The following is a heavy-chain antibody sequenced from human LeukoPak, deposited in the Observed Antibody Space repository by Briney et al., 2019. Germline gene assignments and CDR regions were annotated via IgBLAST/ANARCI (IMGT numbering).Heavy chain of an antibody. J-gene: IGHJ4*02. CDR3: ARARRRSYNFGHDFDY. Sequence: SETLSLTCTVSGDSISSSSDYWGWIRQPPGKGLEWIGSIYYIGNTFYNPSLKSRVTISEDTSKNQFSLNLSSVTAADTAVYYCARARRRSYNFGHDFDYWGQGTLVTVSS. V-gene: IGHV4-39*07. CDR2: IYYIGNT. CDR1: GDSISSSSDY. D-gene: IGHD3/OR15-3a*01.